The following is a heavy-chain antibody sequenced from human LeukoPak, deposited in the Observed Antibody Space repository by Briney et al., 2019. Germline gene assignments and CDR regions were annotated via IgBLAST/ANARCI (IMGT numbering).Heavy chain of an antibody. Sequence: GGSLRLSCAASGFTFSSYAMHWVRQAPGKGLEWVAVISYDGSNKYYADSVKGRFTISRDNSKNTLYLQMNSLRAEDTAVYYCAGDRGSGSYYVEYYYYGMDVWGKGTTVTVSS. CDR1: GFTFSSYA. CDR3: AGDRGSGSYYVEYYYYGMDV. J-gene: IGHJ6*04. D-gene: IGHD3-10*01. CDR2: ISYDGSNK. V-gene: IGHV3-30*04.